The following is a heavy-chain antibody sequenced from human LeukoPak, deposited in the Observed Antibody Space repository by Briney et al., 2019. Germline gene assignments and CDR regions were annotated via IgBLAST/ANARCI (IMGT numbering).Heavy chain of an antibody. J-gene: IGHJ4*02. D-gene: IGHD2-2*01. CDR3: AKGEDRTVVVPAAPHDY. CDR1: GFTFSSYA. Sequence: GGSLRLSCAASGFTFSSYAMSWVRQAPGKGLEWVSAISGSGGSTYYADSVKGRFTISRDNSKNTLYLQMNSLRAEDTAVYYCAKGEDRTVVVPAAPHDYWGQGTLVTVSS. V-gene: IGHV3-23*01. CDR2: ISGSGGST.